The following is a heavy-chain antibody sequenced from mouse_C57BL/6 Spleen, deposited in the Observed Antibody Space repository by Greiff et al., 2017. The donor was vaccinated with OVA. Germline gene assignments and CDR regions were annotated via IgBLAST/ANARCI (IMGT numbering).Heavy chain of an antibody. CDR2: ISDGGSYT. Sequence: EVHLVESGGGLVKPGGSLKLSCAASGFTFSSYAMSWVRQTPEKRLEWVATISDGGSYTYYPDNVKGRFTISRDNAKNNLYLQMSHLKSEDTAMYYCARDGNFSFAYWGQGTLVTVSA. J-gene: IGHJ3*01. CDR1: GFTFSSYA. V-gene: IGHV5-4*01. CDR3: ARDGNFSFAY. D-gene: IGHD2-1*01.